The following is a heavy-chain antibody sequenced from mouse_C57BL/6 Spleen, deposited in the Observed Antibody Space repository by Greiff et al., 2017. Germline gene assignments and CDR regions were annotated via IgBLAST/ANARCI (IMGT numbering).Heavy chain of an antibody. Sequence: VQLQQSGPELVKPGASVKISCKASGYAFSSSWMNWVKQRPGKGLEWIGRIYPGGGDPNYNGKFKGKATLSSDKSSSTAYMQLSSLTSEDSAVYFCARQYYDYDWYCDVWGTGTTVTVSS. V-gene: IGHV1-82*01. D-gene: IGHD2-4*01. J-gene: IGHJ1*03. CDR1: GYAFSSSW. CDR3: ARQYYDYDWYCDV. CDR2: IYPGGGDP.